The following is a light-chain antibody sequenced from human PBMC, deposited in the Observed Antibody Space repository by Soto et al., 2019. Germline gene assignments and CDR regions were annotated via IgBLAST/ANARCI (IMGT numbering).Light chain of an antibody. CDR2: EVS. J-gene: IGLJ1*01. CDR1: SSDVGGHDY. Sequence: QSVLTPPASVSGSPGQSITISCNGTSSDVGGHDYVSWYQQHPGKAPKLTIFEVSNRPSGVSNRFSGSKSGNTASLTISGLQAEDEADYYCSSYTDSNNFYVCGSGTKVTVL. CDR3: SSYTDSNNFYV. V-gene: IGLV2-14*01.